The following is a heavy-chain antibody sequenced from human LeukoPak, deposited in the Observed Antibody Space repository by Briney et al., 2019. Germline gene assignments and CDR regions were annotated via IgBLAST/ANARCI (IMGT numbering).Heavy chain of an antibody. CDR3: ARAYRQQLGNNWFDP. Sequence: GASVKVSCKASGYTFTSYGISWVRQAPGQGLEWMGWISAYNGNTNYAQKLQGRVTMTTDTSTSTAYMELRSLRSDDTAVYYCARAYRQQLGNNWFDPWGQGTLVTVSS. V-gene: IGHV1-18*01. J-gene: IGHJ5*02. CDR1: GYTFTSYG. CDR2: ISAYNGNT. D-gene: IGHD6-13*01.